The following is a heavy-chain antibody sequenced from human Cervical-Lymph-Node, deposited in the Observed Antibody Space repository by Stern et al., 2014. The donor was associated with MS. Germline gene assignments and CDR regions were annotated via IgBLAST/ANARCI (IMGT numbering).Heavy chain of an antibody. D-gene: IGHD3-22*01. J-gene: IGHJ5*02. V-gene: IGHV4-39*01. CDR1: GGSISSSSYY. Sequence: QVQLQESGPGLVKPSETLSLTCTVSGGSISSSSYYWGWIRQPPGKGLEWIGSIYYSGGTYYTPSLKSRFTIPVDTSKTQFSLKLSCVTAADTAVYYCARWAYSSGWYNWFDPWGQGTLVTVSS. CDR2: IYYSGGT. CDR3: ARWAYSSGWYNWFDP.